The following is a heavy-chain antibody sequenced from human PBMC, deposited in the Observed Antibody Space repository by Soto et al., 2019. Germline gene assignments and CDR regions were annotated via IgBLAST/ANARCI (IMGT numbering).Heavy chain of an antibody. V-gene: IGHV1-18*04. J-gene: IGHJ4*02. CDR3: ARDMDFWSGSFDL. D-gene: IGHD3-3*01. CDR2: INPYNGNT. Sequence: QAQMLQSGAEAKKPGASVKVSCKASDYTFTSYGISWVRQAPGQGLEWMGWINPYNGNTNYAQRFLGRFYNDNTRSARKVQGRVTMTTDTSTSTAYMELRSLRSDDTAMYYCARDMDFWSGSFDLWGQGTLVTVSS. CDR1: DYTFTSYG.